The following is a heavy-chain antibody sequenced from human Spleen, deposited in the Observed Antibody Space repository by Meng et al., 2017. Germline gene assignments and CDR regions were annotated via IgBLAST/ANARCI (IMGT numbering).Heavy chain of an antibody. CDR3: ARGQPGYSSGWYPY. Sequence: GRRRGSGPGRVKPSGPLSLPCTVSGGSISGYSWSWIRQPPGKGLEWIGYIYYSGSTNYNPSLKSRVTISVDTSKNQFSLNLSSVTAADTAVYYCARGQPGYSSGWYPYWGQGTLVTVSS. CDR1: GGSISGYS. V-gene: IGHV4-59*01. J-gene: IGHJ4*02. D-gene: IGHD6-19*01. CDR2: IYYSGST.